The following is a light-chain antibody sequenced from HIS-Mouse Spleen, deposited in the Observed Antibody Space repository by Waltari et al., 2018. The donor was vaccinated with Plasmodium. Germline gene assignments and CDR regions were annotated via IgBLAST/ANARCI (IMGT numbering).Light chain of an antibody. CDR3: QQYNNWSFT. CDR1: QSVSSN. J-gene: IGKJ3*01. CDR2: GAS. V-gene: IGKV3-15*01. Sequence: EIVMTQSPATLSVSPGERATLSCRASQSVSSNLAWYQQKPGQTPRLLIYGASTRATGIPARFSGSGSGTEVTLTISSLQSEDLAVYYCQQYNNWSFTFGPGTKVDIK.